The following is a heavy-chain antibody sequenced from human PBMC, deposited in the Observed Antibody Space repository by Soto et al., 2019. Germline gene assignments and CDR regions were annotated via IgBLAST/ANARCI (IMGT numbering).Heavy chain of an antibody. J-gene: IGHJ4*02. D-gene: IGHD3-10*01. Sequence: QVQLVQSGAEVKKPGSSVKVSCKASGDTFNFYTINWVRQAPGLGLERMGRFNPILSFSNSALKFQGRVTLTADKSTSTASMVLSSLRSEDTAIYGCSTSVGSGSRAFDYWGQGALVTVSS. CDR3: STSVGSGSRAFDY. CDR1: GDTFNFYT. V-gene: IGHV1-69*02. CDR2: FNPILSFS.